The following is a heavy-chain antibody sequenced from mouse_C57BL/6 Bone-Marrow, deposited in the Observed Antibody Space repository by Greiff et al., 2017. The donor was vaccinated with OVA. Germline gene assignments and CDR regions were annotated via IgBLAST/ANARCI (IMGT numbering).Heavy chain of an antibody. V-gene: IGHV5-17*01. D-gene: IGHD2-4*01. CDR1: GFTFSDYG. CDR3: ARGDYGYWYFDV. CDR2: ISSGSSTI. J-gene: IGHJ1*03. Sequence: EVQGVESGGGLVKPGGSLKLSCAASGFTFSDYGMHWVRQAPEKGLEWVAYISSGSSTIYYADTVKGRFTISRDNAKNTLFLQMTSLRSEDTAMYYCARGDYGYWYFDVWGTVTTVTVSS.